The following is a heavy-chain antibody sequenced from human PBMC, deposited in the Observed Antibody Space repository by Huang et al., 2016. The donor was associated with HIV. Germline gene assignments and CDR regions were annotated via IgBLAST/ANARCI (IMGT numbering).Heavy chain of an antibody. CDR3: ARVPTPSYYDFWSLSSSEEDVYYYGMDV. CDR1: GGSFSHYY. CDR2: IIHTDNT. Sequence: QVRLQQWGAGVLKPSETLSLTCAVYGGSFSHYYWSWVRQSPGKAPEWIGEIIHTDNTNYNPSLKNRVTRAKDTSKNQFSLKLTSVTAADSAVYYCARVPTPSYYDFWSLSSSEEDVYYYGMDVWGQGTTVTVSS. D-gene: IGHD3-3*01. J-gene: IGHJ6*02. V-gene: IGHV4-34*02.